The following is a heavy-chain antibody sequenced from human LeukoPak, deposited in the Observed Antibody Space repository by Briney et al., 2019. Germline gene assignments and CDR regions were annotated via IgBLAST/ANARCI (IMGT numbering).Heavy chain of an antibody. CDR1: GFTFSSYA. CDR3: AKKVRGVIIRVFAFDI. CDR2: ISGSGGST. Sequence: GGSLRLSCAASGFTFSSYAMSWVRQAPGKGLEWVSAISGSGGSTNYADSVKGRFTISRDNSKNTLYLQMNSLRAEDAAVYYCAKKVRGVIIRVFAFDIWGQGTMVTVSS. V-gene: IGHV3-23*01. D-gene: IGHD3-10*01. J-gene: IGHJ3*02.